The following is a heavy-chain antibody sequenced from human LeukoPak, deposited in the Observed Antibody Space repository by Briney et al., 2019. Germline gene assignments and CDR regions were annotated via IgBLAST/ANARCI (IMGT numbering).Heavy chain of an antibody. Sequence: GGSLRLSCAVSGFTFSSYGMHWVRQAPGKGLEWVAVISYDGSNKYYADSVKGRFTISRDNSKNTVYLQMNSLRAEDTAVYYCAKGRHSLGGTPEFDYWGQGTLVTVSS. J-gene: IGHJ4*02. CDR1: GFTFSSYG. CDR3: AKGRHSLGGTPEFDY. V-gene: IGHV3-30*18. CDR2: ISYDGSNK. D-gene: IGHD1-26*01.